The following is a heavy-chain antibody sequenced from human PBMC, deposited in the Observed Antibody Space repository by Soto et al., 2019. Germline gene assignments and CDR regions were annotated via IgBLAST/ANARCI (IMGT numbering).Heavy chain of an antibody. CDR1: GFTFPRYS. CDR3: ARESEDLTSNFDY. Sequence: GGSLRLSCAASGFTFPRYSMNWVRQAPGKGLEWVSSISSTTNYIYYADSMKGRFTVSRDNAKNSVYLEMNSLSAEDTALYYCARESEDLTSNFDYWGQGTLVTVSS. V-gene: IGHV3-21*01. CDR2: ISSTTNYI. J-gene: IGHJ4*02.